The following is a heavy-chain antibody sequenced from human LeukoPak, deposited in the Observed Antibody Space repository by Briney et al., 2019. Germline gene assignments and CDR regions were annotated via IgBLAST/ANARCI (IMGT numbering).Heavy chain of an antibody. CDR2: ISGSGGST. J-gene: IGHJ5*02. CDR3: ARDPMTAGTGWFDP. V-gene: IGHV3-23*01. Sequence: GGSLRLSCAASGFTFNSYAMSWVRQAPGKGLEWVSGISGSGGSTFYADSVKGRFTISRDNAKNSLYLQMNSLRADDTAVYYCARDPMTAGTGWFDPWGQGTLVTVSS. CDR1: GFTFNSYA. D-gene: IGHD6-13*01.